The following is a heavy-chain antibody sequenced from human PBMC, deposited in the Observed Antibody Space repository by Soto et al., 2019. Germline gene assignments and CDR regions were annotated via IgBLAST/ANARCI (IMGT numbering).Heavy chain of an antibody. V-gene: IGHV1-2*04. J-gene: IGHJ6*02. Sequence: ASVKVSCKSSGYTFTDYYIHWVRQAPGQGLEWMGWIDPNSGGTKFAQDFQGWVILTSDTSITTVYMEMTRLRSDDTAVYFCVGSEAGYFYYGMDVWGQGTTVTVSS. CDR3: VGSEAGYFYYGMDV. CDR2: IDPNSGGT. CDR1: GYTFTDYY.